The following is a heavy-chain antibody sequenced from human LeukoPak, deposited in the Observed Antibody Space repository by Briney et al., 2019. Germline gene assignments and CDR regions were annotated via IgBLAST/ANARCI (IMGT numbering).Heavy chain of an antibody. CDR3: TTDGVGHTTTDY. D-gene: IGHD1-26*01. Sequence: HAGGSLRLSCVASGFSFSSYSIHWVRRVPGKGLEWVAVMSVNGVNKYYADSVRGRFTVSRDISKNTQFLQMNSLRFEDTAVYFCTTDGVGHTTTDYWGQGTLVTVSS. CDR1: GFSFSSYS. CDR2: MSVNGVNK. J-gene: IGHJ4*02. V-gene: IGHV3-30-3*01.